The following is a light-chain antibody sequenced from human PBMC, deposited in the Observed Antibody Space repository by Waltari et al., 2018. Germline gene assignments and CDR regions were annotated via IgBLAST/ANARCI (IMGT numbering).Light chain of an antibody. Sequence: QSALTQPASVSGSPGQSVTIPCTGTSHDIGGSNYVPWYQQRPGKAPKLIIYDVNNRPSVVSGRFSGSKSGNTASLTISGLQAEDETDYYCSSFTRTVLFGGGTKLTVL. J-gene: IGLJ2*01. CDR2: DVN. V-gene: IGLV2-14*01. CDR3: SSFTRTVL. CDR1: SHDIGGSNY.